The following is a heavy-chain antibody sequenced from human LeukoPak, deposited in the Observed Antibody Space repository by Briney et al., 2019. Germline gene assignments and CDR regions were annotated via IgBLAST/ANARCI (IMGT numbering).Heavy chain of an antibody. V-gene: IGHV3-21*01. Sequence: GGSLRLSCTVSGFIFSNSGMHWVRQAPGKGLEWVSSISSSSSYIYYADSVKGRFTISRDNAKNSLYLQMNSLRAEDTAVYYCAREPYHWGQGTLVTVSS. CDR2: ISSSSSYI. CDR3: AREPYH. J-gene: IGHJ5*02. CDR1: GFIFSNSG.